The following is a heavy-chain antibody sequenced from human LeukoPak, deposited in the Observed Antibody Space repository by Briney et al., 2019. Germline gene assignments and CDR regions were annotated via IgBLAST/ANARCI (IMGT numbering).Heavy chain of an antibody. Sequence: GGSLRLSCAASGFTFSSYAMSWVRQAPGKGLEWVSAISGSGGSTYYADSVKGWFTISRDNSKNTLYLQMNSLRDEDTGVYYCAIMHGYYDGSGFWVQWGQGTLVTVSS. D-gene: IGHD3-22*01. CDR1: GFTFSSYA. CDR3: AIMHGYYDGSGFWVQ. J-gene: IGHJ4*02. V-gene: IGHV3-23*01. CDR2: ISGSGGST.